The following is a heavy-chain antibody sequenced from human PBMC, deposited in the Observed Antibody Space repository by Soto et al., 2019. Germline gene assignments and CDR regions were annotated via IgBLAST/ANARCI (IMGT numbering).Heavy chain of an antibody. J-gene: IGHJ4*02. CDR2: IFHGGST. CDR3: ARPHSDSNTFYYFFDY. CDR1: GGSFSGYF. D-gene: IGHD3-22*01. Sequence: QVQLQQWGAGLLKPSETLSLTCAVYGGSFSGYFWSWIRQPPGKGLEWIGEIFHGGSTNYSPSLKSRVTISVDTSKNQFSLELSSVTAADTAVYYCARPHSDSNTFYYFFDYWGQGTLVTVSS. V-gene: IGHV4-34*12.